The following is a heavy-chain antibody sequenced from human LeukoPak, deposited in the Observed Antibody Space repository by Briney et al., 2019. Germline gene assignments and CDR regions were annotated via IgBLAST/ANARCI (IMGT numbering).Heavy chain of an antibody. CDR1: GFTFSSYG. CDR3: ASFQGSYSAFDI. Sequence: PGGSLRLSCAASGFTFSSYGMHWVRQAPGKGLEWVAFIRYDGSNKYYADSVKGRFTISRDNAKNSLYLQMNSLRAEDTAVYYCASFQGSYSAFDIWGQGTMVTVSS. J-gene: IGHJ3*02. V-gene: IGHV3-30*02. D-gene: IGHD1-26*01. CDR2: IRYDGSNK.